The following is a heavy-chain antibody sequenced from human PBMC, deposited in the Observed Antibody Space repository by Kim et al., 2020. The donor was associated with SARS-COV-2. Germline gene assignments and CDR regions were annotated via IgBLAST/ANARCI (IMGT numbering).Heavy chain of an antibody. CDR1: GGSFSGYY. J-gene: IGHJ5*02. CDR3: ARPLWFGRMFDP. Sequence: SETLSLTCAVYGGSFSGYYWSWIRQPPGKGLEWIGEINHSGSTNYNPSLKSRVTISVDTSKNQFSLKLSSVTAADTAVYYCARPLWFGRMFDPWGQGTLVTVSS. D-gene: IGHD3-10*01. CDR2: INHSGST. V-gene: IGHV4-34*01.